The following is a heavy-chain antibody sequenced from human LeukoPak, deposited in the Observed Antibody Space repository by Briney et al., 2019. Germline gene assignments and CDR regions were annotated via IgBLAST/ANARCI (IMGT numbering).Heavy chain of an antibody. CDR2: ISSSGTYI. V-gene: IGHV3-21*01. D-gene: IGHD3-16*02. Sequence: GGSLRLSCAASGYTSSDYSVNWVRQVPGEGLEWVSSISSSGTYIYYADSVKGRFTISRDNAKNSLFLQMNSLRAEDTAVYYCVSGNDPDYVWGTYRLDAFDIWGEGTMVIVSS. CDR1: GYTSSDYS. CDR3: VSGNDPDYVWGTYRLDAFDI. J-gene: IGHJ3*02.